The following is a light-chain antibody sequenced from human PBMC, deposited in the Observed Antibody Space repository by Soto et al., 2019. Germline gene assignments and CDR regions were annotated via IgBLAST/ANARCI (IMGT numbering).Light chain of an antibody. CDR3: QQCDTSPRA. Sequence: EIVLTHSPCTLSLSPGERATLSCSASQSVSTSYLAWYQQKPGQAPRLLIYGASIRAAGIPDRFSGSGSGTDFTLTISRLEPEDFAVYYCQQCDTSPRAFGQGTKVDIK. CDR1: QSVSTSY. CDR2: GAS. V-gene: IGKV3-20*01. J-gene: IGKJ1*01.